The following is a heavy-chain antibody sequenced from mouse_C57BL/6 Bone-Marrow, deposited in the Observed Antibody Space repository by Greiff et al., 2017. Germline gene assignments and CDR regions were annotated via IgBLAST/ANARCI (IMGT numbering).Heavy chain of an antibody. V-gene: IGHV1-81*01. CDR2: IYPRSGNT. CDR3: ARHYTWFAY. Sequence: VQRVESGAELARPGASVKLSCKASGYTFTSYGISWVKQRTGQGLEWIGEIYPRSGNTYYNEKFKGKATLTADKSSSTAYMELRRLTSEDSAVYFCARHYTWFAYWGQGTLVTDSA. D-gene: IGHD1-1*01. J-gene: IGHJ3*01. CDR1: GYTFTSYG.